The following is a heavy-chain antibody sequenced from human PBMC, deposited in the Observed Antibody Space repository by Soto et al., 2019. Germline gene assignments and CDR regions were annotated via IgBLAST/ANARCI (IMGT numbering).Heavy chain of an antibody. Sequence: TLSLTCSVSGDSISSDKYYWAWIRQPPGKGLEWIGSIYFRGNTYYNPSLQTRVTISLDKPKSQFSLKLNSVTAADSAVYFCARLEGLATISYYFDFWGQGALVTVSS. CDR2: IYFRGNT. V-gene: IGHV4-39*01. J-gene: IGHJ4*02. CDR1: GDSISSDKYY. D-gene: IGHD3-9*01. CDR3: ARLEGLATISYYFDF.